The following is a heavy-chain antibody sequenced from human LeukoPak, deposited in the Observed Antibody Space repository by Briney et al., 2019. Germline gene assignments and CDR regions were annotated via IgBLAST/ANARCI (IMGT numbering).Heavy chain of an antibody. CDR3: ASGEGYSYGYMYDY. Sequence: SETLSLTCAVYGGSFSGYYWSWIRQPPGKGLEWIGEINHSGSTNYNPSLKSRVTISVDTSKNQFSLKLSSVTAADTVVYYCASGEGYSYGYMYDYWGQGTLVAVSS. CDR2: INHSGST. J-gene: IGHJ4*02. CDR1: GGSFSGYY. D-gene: IGHD5-18*01. V-gene: IGHV4-34*01.